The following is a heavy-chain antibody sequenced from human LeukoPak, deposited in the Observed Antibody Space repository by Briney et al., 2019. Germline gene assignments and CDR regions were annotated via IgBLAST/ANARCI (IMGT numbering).Heavy chain of an antibody. V-gene: IGHV3-74*01. CDR2: INSDGSST. J-gene: IGHJ4*02. D-gene: IGHD2-15*01. CDR3: ARAAVCSGGSCYHYFDY. Sequence: GGSLRLSCAASGFTFSSYWMHWVRQAPGKGLVWVSRINSDGSSTSYADSVKGRFIISRDNAKNTLYLQMNSLRAEDTAVYYCARAAVCSGGSCYHYFDYWGQGTLVTVSS. CDR1: GFTFSSYW.